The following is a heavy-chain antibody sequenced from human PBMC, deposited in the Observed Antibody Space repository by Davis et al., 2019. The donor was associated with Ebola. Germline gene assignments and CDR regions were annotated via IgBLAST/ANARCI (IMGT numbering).Heavy chain of an antibody. V-gene: IGHV5-51*01. J-gene: IGHJ4*02. Sequence: GESLKISCKGSGYSFTSYWIGWVRQMPGKGLEWMGIIYPGDSDTRYSPSFQGQVTISADKSISTAYLQWSSLKASDTAMYYCARWSAPTTVTPSGFDYWGQGTLVTVSS. CDR2: IYPGDSDT. CDR1: GYSFTSYW. D-gene: IGHD4-17*01. CDR3: ARWSAPTTVTPSGFDY.